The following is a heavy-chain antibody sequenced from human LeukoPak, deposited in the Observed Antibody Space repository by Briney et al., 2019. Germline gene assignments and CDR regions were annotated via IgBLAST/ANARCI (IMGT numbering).Heavy chain of an antibody. CDR1: GGTFSSYA. D-gene: IGHD6-19*01. J-gene: IGHJ5*02. CDR3: ARDPSEVAGTGNWFDP. V-gene: IGHV1-69*04. CDR2: IIPILGIA. Sequence: VASVKVSCKASGGTFSSYAISWVRQAPGQGLEWMGRIIPILGIANYAQKFQGRVTITADKSTSTAYMELRSLRSDDTAVYYCARDPSEVAGTGNWFDPWGQGTLVTVSS.